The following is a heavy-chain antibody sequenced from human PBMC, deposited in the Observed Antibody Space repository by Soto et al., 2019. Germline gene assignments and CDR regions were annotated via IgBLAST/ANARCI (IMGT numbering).Heavy chain of an antibody. V-gene: IGHV3-23*01. CDR3: ANYAFWNGNGDVDL. Sequence: GGSLRLSCVASGFTFINYAMSWVRQAPGKGLEWVASISGSAAGSYYADSVKGRFTISRDNPTHTLYLQMNSLRAEDTAVYYCANYAFWNGNGDVDLWGQGTMVTVSS. CDR2: ISGSAAGS. D-gene: IGHD3-3*01. J-gene: IGHJ3*01. CDR1: GFTFINYA.